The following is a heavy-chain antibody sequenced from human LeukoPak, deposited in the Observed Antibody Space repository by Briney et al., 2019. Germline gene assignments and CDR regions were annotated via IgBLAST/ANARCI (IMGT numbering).Heavy chain of an antibody. CDR1: GFSFSGYG. CDR2: ISYDGSDK. Sequence: GRSLRLSCAASGFSFSGYGMHWVRQAPGKGLEWVAVISYDGSDKKYGDSVKGRFTISRDNSKNTLYLQMNSLRAEDTAVYYCAKDEGYCSGGSCYYFDYWGQGTLVTVSS. D-gene: IGHD2-15*01. V-gene: IGHV3-30*18. CDR3: AKDEGYCSGGSCYYFDY. J-gene: IGHJ4*02.